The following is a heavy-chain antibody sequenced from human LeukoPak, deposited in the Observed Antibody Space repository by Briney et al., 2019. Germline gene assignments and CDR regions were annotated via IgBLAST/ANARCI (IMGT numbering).Heavy chain of an antibody. CDR3: ASLPGGKTAALEFDP. Sequence: GGPLRLSCAASGFTLSSFWMSWVRQTPGKGLEWVANIKQDGRERYYVDSVKGRFTISRDNARNSLYLQMNSLRAEDTAVYYCASLPGGKTAALEFDPRGRGTLVTVSS. CDR2: IKQDGRER. CDR1: GFTLSSFW. D-gene: IGHD6-13*01. V-gene: IGHV3-7*01. J-gene: IGHJ2*01.